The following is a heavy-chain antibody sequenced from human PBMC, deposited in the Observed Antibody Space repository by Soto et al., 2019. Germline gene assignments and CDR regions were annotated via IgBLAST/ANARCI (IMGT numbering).Heavy chain of an antibody. D-gene: IGHD1-26*01. Sequence: EVQLVESGGGLVQPGGSLRLSCAASGFTFSSYWMHWVRQAPGKGLVWVSRINSDGSSTSYADSVKGRFTISRDNAKNTLYLQMNSVIAEDTAVYYCARDVVGAGVDYWGQGTLVTVCS. J-gene: IGHJ4*02. CDR3: ARDVVGAGVDY. CDR2: INSDGSST. CDR1: GFTFSSYW. V-gene: IGHV3-74*01.